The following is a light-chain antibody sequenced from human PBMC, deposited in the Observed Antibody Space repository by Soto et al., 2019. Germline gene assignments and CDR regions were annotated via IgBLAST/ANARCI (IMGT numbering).Light chain of an antibody. J-gene: IGLJ2*01. CDR3: AAWDASLNGPV. CDR1: NSNIGRNT. CDR2: TNN. V-gene: IGLV1-44*01. Sequence: QSVLSQPPSASGTPGQRVIIYCSGSNSNIGRNTVNWYQLLPGTAPKLLIYTNNQRPSGVPDRFSASKSGTSASLAISGLQSEDEADYYCAAWDASLNGPVFGGGTKLTVL.